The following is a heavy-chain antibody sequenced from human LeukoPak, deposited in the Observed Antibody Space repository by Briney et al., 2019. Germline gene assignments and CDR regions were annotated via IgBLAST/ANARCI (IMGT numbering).Heavy chain of an antibody. J-gene: IGHJ4*02. CDR3: ARASYSYDINGWVPFDY. CDR2: IYTSGST. D-gene: IGHD3-22*01. Sequence: PSETLSLTCTVSGCSISSGYYWGWIRQPAGKGLGWIGRIYTSGSTNYNPSLKSRVTISGDTSKNQFSLRLSSVTAADTAVYYCARASYSYDINGWVPFDYWGQGTLVTVSS. V-gene: IGHV4-61*02. CDR1: GCSISSGYY.